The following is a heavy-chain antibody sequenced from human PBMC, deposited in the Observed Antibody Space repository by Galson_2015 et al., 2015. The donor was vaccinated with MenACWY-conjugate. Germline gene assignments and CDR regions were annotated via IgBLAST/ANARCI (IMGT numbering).Heavy chain of an antibody. CDR2: INAGNGNT. CDR1: GYTFTSYA. CDR3: ARESYSSRWIYFDY. J-gene: IGHJ4*02. Sequence: VKVSCKASGYTFTSYAMHWVRQAPGQRLGWMGWINAGNGNTKYSQKFQGRVTITRDTSASTAYMELSSLRSEDTAVYYCARESYSSRWIYFDYWGQGPLVTVSS. V-gene: IGHV1-3*01. D-gene: IGHD6-13*01.